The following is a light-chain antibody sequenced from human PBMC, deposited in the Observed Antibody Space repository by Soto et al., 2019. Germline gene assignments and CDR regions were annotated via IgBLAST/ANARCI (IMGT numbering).Light chain of an antibody. CDR1: QSVSSSS. Sequence: EIVLTQSPGTLSLSPGERATLSCRARQSVSSSSLAWYLQKPGQAPRLLIYGASSRATGIPDRFSGSWSGTDFTLTISRLEPEDFAVYYCQQYGSSPWTFGQGTKVEIK. CDR3: QQYGSSPWT. V-gene: IGKV3-20*01. J-gene: IGKJ1*01. CDR2: GAS.